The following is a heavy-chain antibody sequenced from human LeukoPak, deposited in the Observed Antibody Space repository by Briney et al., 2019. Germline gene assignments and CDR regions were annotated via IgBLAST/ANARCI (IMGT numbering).Heavy chain of an antibody. CDR3: ATSPKFDY. V-gene: IGHV3-30*03. J-gene: IGHJ4*02. Sequence: GGSLRLSCAASGFTLSSYGMHWARPAPGTGLEWVAVISDDGSNKYYADSVKGRFTISRDNSKNTLYLQMNSLRAEDTAVYYCATSPKFDYWGQGTLVTVSS. CDR2: ISDDGSNK. CDR1: GFTLSSYG.